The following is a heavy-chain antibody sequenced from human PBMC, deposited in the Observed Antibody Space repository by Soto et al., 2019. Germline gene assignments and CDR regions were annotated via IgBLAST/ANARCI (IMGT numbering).Heavy chain of an antibody. D-gene: IGHD1-1*01. CDR2: INPDGGST. CDR3: GRDTRSWNDVGFWDS. Sequence: QVQLVQSGAEVKRPGASVRLSCKASGYSFIDHYIHWVRQAPGQGLAWMGVINPDGGSTSYAHRFPGRVTVTPDTATSTVYMDLTSLRSDGTAVYYCGRDTRSWNDVGFWDSWCQGALVT. CDR1: GYSFIDHY. V-gene: IGHV1-46*01. J-gene: IGHJ5*01.